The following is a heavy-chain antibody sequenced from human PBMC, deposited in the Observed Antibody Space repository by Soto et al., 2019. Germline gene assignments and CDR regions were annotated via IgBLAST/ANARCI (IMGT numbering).Heavy chain of an antibody. CDR2: IYYSGST. CDR1: GGSISSSSYY. D-gene: IGHD3-9*01. CDR3: ATMTGAAYYYGMDV. Sequence: SETRSLTCTVSGGSISSSSYYWGWIRQPPGKGREWIGSIYYSGSTYYNPSLKSRVTISVDTSKNQFSLKLSSVTAADTAVYYCATMTGAAYYYGMDVWGQGTTVTVSS. J-gene: IGHJ6*02. V-gene: IGHV4-39*01.